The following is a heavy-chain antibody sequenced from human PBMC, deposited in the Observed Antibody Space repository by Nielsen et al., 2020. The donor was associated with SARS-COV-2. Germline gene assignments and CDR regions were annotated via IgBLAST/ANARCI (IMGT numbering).Heavy chain of an antibody. CDR2: ISWNSGSI. D-gene: IGHD2/OR15-2a*01. CDR1: GFTFDDYA. V-gene: IGHV3-9*01. Sequence: SLKISCAASGFTFDDYAMHWVRQAPGKGLEWVSGISWNSGSIGYADSVKGRFTISRDNAKNSLYLQMNSLRAEDTALYHCARAPVSYYYYYMDVWGKGTTVTVSS. CDR3: ARAPVSYYYYYMDV. J-gene: IGHJ6*03.